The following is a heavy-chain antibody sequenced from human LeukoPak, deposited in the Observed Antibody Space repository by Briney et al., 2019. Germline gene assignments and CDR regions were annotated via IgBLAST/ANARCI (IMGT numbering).Heavy chain of an antibody. J-gene: IGHJ4*02. CDR3: ARASYPYYYDSSGYRGYFDY. CDR2: ISYDGSNK. CDR1: GFTFSSYA. Sequence: GGSLRLSCAASGFTFSSYAMHWVRQAPGKGLEWVAVISYDGSNKYYADSVKGRFTISRDNSKNTLYLQMNSLRAEDMAVYYCARASYPYYYDSSGYRGYFDYWGQGTLVTVSS. D-gene: IGHD3-22*01. V-gene: IGHV3-30*04.